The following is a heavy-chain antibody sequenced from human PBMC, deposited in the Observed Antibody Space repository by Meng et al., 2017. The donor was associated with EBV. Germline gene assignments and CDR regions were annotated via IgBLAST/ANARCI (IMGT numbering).Heavy chain of an antibody. CDR1: GYTFTGYY. CDR2: INPNSGGT. Sequence: QVQLVQVGVEVKKPGASVKVSCKASGYTFTGYYMHWVRQAPGQGLEWMGRINPNSGGTNYAQKFQGRVTMTRDTSISTAYMELSRLRSDDTAVYYCARVGIAVAGTGDYWGQGTLVTVSS. V-gene: IGHV1-2*06. CDR3: ARVGIAVAGTGDY. J-gene: IGHJ4*02. D-gene: IGHD6-19*01.